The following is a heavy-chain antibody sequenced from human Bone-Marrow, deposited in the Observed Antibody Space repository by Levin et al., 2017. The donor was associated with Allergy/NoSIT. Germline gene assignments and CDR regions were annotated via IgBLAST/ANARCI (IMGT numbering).Heavy chain of an antibody. CDR3: AGRYCGGGTCYSGGLY. CDR2: IIPILDTS. J-gene: IGHJ4*02. V-gene: IGHV1-69*10. CDR1: GDTFTTNA. Sequence: SVKVSCKPSGDTFTTNAFIWVRQAPGQGLECMGGIIPILDTSNYAQKFQDRVTITADKSTRTVYMELSNLRSEDTALYYCAGRYCGGGTCYSGGLYWGQGTPVTVSS. D-gene: IGHD2-15*01.